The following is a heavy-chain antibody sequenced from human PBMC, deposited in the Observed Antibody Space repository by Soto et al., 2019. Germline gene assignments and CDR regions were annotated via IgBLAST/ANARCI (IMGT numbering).Heavy chain of an antibody. J-gene: IGHJ6*02. D-gene: IGHD3-3*01. V-gene: IGHV1-69*01. CDR2: IIPIFGTA. CDR3: ARDRGGGISGLAKSDYYYGMDV. CDR1: GGTFSSYA. Sequence: QVQLMQSGAEVKKPGSSVKVSCKASGGTFSSYAISWVRQAPGQGLEWMGGIIPIFGTANYAQKFQGRVTITADESTSTAYMELSSLRSEDTAVYYCARDRGGGISGLAKSDYYYGMDVWGQGTTVTVSS.